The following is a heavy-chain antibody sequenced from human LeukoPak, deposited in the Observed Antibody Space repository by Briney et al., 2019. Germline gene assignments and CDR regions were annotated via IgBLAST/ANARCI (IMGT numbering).Heavy chain of an antibody. J-gene: IGHJ2*01. Sequence: PGWSLRLSFASSGFTFSSYWMSWVRQAPGRGLDGVANINQDGSEKYYVDSVKGRFTISRDNAKNSLYLQMNSLRAEDTAVYYRARDDDCGDYSDWYFDLWGRGTLVTVSS. V-gene: IGHV3-7*01. D-gene: IGHD4-17*01. CDR1: GFTFSSYW. CDR3: ARDDDCGDYSDWYFDL. CDR2: INQDGSEK.